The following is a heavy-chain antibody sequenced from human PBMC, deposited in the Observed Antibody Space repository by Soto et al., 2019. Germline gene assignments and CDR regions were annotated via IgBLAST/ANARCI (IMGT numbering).Heavy chain of an antibody. J-gene: IGHJ4*02. CDR3: AKDSAQLVLYYFDY. CDR2: ISYDGSNK. Sequence: GGSLRLSCAASGFTFSSYGMHWVRQAPGKGLEWVAVISYDGSNKYYADSVKGRFTISRDNSKNTLYLQMNSLRAEDTAVYYCAKDSAQLVLYYFDYWGQGTLVTVSS. CDR1: GFTFSSYG. V-gene: IGHV3-30*18. D-gene: IGHD6-6*01.